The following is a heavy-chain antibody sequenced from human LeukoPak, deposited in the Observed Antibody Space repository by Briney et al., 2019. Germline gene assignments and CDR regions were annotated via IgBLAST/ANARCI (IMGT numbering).Heavy chain of an antibody. V-gene: IGHV4-39*02. Sequence: SEILSLTCTVSGGSISSTPYSWGWIRQPPGRGLEWIGTIYYSGTTSYNPSLKSRVTISVDTSKNQFSLELSSMAAADTAVYYCARGPTLKYFHHWGQGTLVSVSS. J-gene: IGHJ1*01. CDR1: GGSISSTPYS. CDR3: ARGPTLKYFHH. CDR2: IYYSGTT.